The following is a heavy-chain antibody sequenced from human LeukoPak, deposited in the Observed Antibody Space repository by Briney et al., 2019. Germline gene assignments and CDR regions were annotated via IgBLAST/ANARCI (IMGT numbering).Heavy chain of an antibody. CDR3: AREITVTRPFDY. CDR1: NGSISIYY. V-gene: IGHV4-4*07. J-gene: IGHJ4*02. CDR2: ISASGST. D-gene: IGHD4-17*01. Sequence: SETLSLTCTVSNGSISIYYWSWVRQPAGKGLEWIGRISASGSTNYNPSFKSRVTMSLDASKNQFSLKLSSVTAADTAVYYCAREITVTRPFDYWGPGTLVTVSS.